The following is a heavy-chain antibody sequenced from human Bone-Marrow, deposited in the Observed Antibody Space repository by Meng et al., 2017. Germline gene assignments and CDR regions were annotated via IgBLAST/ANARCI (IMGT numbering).Heavy chain of an antibody. J-gene: IGHJ6*02. CDR1: GGTFSSYT. V-gene: IGHV1-69*02. CDR2: IIPILGIA. Sequence: SVKVSFKASGGTFSSYTISWVRQAPGQGLEWMGRIIPILGIANYAQKFQGRVTITADKSTSTAYMELSSLRSEDTAVYYCASAAWSNYYYYYGMDVWGQGTTVTVSS. CDR3: ASAAWSNYYYYYGMDV. D-gene: IGHD3-3*01.